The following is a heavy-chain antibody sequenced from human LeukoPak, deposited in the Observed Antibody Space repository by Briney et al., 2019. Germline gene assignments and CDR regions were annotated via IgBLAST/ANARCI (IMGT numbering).Heavy chain of an antibody. CDR1: GYTFTGYY. J-gene: IGHJ4*02. CDR2: INPNSGGT. V-gene: IGHV1-2*02. CDR3: ARGVLGDRLRAFDY. Sequence: EASVKVSCKASGYTFTGYYMHWVRQAPGQGLEWMGWINPNSGGTNYAQKFQGRVTMTRDTSISTAYMELSRLRSDDTAVYYCARGVLGDRLRAFDYWGQGTLVTVSS. D-gene: IGHD4-17*01.